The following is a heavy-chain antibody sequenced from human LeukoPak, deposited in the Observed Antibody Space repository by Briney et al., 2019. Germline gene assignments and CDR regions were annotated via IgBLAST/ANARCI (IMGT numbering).Heavy chain of an antibody. CDR3: ARDIVPSYSFDP. Sequence: EASVKVSCKASGYTFTSYDINWVRQATGQGLEWMGWMNPNSGNTGYAQKFQGRVTMTRNTSISTAYMEPSSLRSEDTAVYYCARDIVPSYSFDPWGQGTLVTVSS. J-gene: IGHJ5*02. V-gene: IGHV1-8*01. CDR2: MNPNSGNT. CDR1: GYTFTSYD. D-gene: IGHD5-12*01.